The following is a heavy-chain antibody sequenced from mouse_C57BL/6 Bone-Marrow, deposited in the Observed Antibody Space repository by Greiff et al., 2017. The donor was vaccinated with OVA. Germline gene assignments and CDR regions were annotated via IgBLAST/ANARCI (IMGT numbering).Heavy chain of an antibody. V-gene: IGHV1-81*01. CDR3: AREGLLRSFYAMDY. D-gene: IGHD1-1*01. J-gene: IGHJ4*01. CDR1: GYTFTSYG. CDR2: IYPRSGNT. Sequence: VQLKESGAELARPGASVKLSCKASGYTFTSYGISWVKQRTGQGLEWIGEIYPRSGNTYYNEKFKGKATLTADKSSSTAYMELRSLTSEDSAVYFCAREGLLRSFYAMDYWGQGTSVTVSS.